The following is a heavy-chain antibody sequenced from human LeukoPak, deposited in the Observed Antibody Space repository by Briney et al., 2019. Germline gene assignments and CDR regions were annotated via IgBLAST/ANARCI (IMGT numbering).Heavy chain of an antibody. V-gene: IGHV1-18*01. CDR3: ARDTALIITPGGPDY. CDR2: ISAYNGDT. Sequence: GASVKASCKASGYILASYGISWVRQAPGQGLEWMGWISAYNGDTKYAQNLQGRVTLTTDTSTGTAYMELRSLTSDDTALYYCARDTALIITPGGPDYWGRGTLITVSS. D-gene: IGHD3-10*01. CDR1: GYILASYG. J-gene: IGHJ4*02.